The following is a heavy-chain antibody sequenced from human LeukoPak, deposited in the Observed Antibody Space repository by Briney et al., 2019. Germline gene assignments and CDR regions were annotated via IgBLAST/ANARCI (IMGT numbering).Heavy chain of an antibody. Sequence: ASVKVSCKASGYTFTGYYMHWVRQAPGQGLEWMGRINPKSGGTNYIQRFQGRLTMTRDTSINTAYMELSSLRSEDTAIYYCLAIVGTTTDAFDIWGQGTMVTVSS. D-gene: IGHD1-26*01. CDR1: GYTFTGYY. V-gene: IGHV1-2*06. CDR2: INPKSGGT. CDR3: LAIVGTTTDAFDI. J-gene: IGHJ3*02.